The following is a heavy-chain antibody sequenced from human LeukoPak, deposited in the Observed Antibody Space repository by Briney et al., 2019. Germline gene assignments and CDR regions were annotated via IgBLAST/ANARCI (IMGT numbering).Heavy chain of an antibody. Sequence: GAAVKDSCKASGYTFTGYYLHGVRQAGGRGVAWMGWINPNSGGTNYAQKFHGRVTMTRDTSISTAYMELVRLKSHDTAVYYCARVRTLRLGELSPLEPLSYWGQGTLVTVSS. CDR3: ARVRTLRLGELSPLEPLSY. CDR2: INPNSGGT. V-gene: IGHV1-2*02. J-gene: IGHJ4*02. D-gene: IGHD3-16*02. CDR1: GYTFTGYY.